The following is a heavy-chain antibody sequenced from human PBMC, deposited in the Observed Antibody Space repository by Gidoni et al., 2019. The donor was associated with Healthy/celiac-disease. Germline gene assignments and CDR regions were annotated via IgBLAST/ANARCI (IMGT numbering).Heavy chain of an antibody. Sequence: EVQLVESGGGLVQPGGSLRLSCAASGFTFSSYSMNWVRLAPGKGLEWVSYISSSSSTIYYADSVKGRFTISRDNAKNSLYLQMNSLRDEDTAVYYCAGEQWLVPGWFDPWGQGTLVTVSS. CDR3: AGEQWLVPGWFDP. CDR1: GFTFSSYS. V-gene: IGHV3-48*02. D-gene: IGHD6-19*01. CDR2: ISSSSSTI. J-gene: IGHJ5*02.